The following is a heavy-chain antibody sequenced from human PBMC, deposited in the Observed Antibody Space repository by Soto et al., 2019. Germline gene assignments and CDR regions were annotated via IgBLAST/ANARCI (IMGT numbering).Heavy chain of an antibody. CDR3: ARGGGYDSFDY. Sequence: KPSETLSLTCTVSGASISYGGFSWSWIRQSPGKGLEWIGYISHLENTYLHPSFKSRLTMSIDRTRNQFSLKLSSVTAADMAVYYCARGGGYDSFDYWGQGVLVTV. CDR1: GASISYGGFS. D-gene: IGHD5-12*01. CDR2: ISHLENT. J-gene: IGHJ4*02. V-gene: IGHV4-30-2*06.